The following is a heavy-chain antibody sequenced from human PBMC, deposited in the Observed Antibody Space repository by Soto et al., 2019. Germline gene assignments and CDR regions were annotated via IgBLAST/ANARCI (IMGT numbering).Heavy chain of an antibody. CDR3: ARIKLVEWFFINVDVYDMDV. D-gene: IGHD3-3*01. CDR1: GFTFSSYA. CDR2: ISGDSSTT. Sequence: GGSLRLSCAASGFTFSSYAMSWVRQAPGKGLEWVSAISGDSSTTYYADSVEGRFTVSRDNARNSVSLQMDSLRDEDAAVYYCARIKLVEWFFINVDVYDMDVWGQGTSVTVSS. V-gene: IGHV3-23*01. J-gene: IGHJ6*02.